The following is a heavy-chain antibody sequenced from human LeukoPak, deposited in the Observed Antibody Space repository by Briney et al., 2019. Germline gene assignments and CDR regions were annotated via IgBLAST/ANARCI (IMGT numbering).Heavy chain of an antibody. V-gene: IGHV4-61*02. CDR1: GGSISSGSYY. CDR2: IYTSGST. Sequence: SQTLSLTCTVSGGSISSGSYYWRWIRQPAGKGLEWIGRIYTSGSTNYNPSLKSRVTISVDTSKNQFSLKLSSVTAADTAVYYCARASGLLWFGELVGSPYYYYYMDVWGKGTTVTVSS. J-gene: IGHJ6*03. D-gene: IGHD3-10*01. CDR3: ARASGLLWFGELVGSPYYYYYMDV.